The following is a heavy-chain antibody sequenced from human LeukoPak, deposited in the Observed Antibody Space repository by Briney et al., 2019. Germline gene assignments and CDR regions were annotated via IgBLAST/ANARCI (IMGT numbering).Heavy chain of an antibody. CDR3: ARVRSDSRGWYEFDY. D-gene: IGHD6-19*01. J-gene: IGHJ4*02. Sequence: GGSLRLSCAASGFTVSTNYMSWVRQVSGEGPEFVSLISSSGTTDYADSVKGRFTISSDNSKNTLYLQMISLRAEDTAVYYCARVRSDSRGWYEFDYWGQGTLVTVSS. CDR1: GFTVSTNY. CDR2: ISSSGTT. V-gene: IGHV3-53*01.